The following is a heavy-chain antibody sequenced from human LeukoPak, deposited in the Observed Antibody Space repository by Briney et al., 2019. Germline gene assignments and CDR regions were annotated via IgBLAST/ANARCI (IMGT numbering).Heavy chain of an antibody. D-gene: IGHD3-9*01. CDR3: ASDLIRYFDWFIDY. V-gene: IGHV3-23*01. CDR1: GFTFSSYA. J-gene: IGHJ4*02. Sequence: GGSLRLSCAASGFTFSSYAMSWVRQTPGKGLEWVSAISGSGGSTYYADSVKGRFTISRDNSKNTLYLQMNSLRAEDTAVYYCASDLIRYFDWFIDYWGQGTLVTVSS. CDR2: ISGSGGST.